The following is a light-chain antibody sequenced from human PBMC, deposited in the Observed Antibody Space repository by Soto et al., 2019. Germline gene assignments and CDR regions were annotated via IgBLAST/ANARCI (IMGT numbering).Light chain of an antibody. J-gene: IGKJ1*01. CDR1: QSISNNY. V-gene: IGKV3-20*01. Sequence: EIVLTQSPGTLSLSPGERATLSCRTSQSISNNYLAWYQQKPGQAPRLLIYGASSRATGIPDRFTGSGSGADFTLTISRLEPEDFAVYYCQQYVSSPRTLGQGTKVDIK. CDR3: QQYVSSPRT. CDR2: GAS.